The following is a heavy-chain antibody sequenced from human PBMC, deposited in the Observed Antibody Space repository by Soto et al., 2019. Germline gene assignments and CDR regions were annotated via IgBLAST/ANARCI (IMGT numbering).Heavy chain of an antibody. V-gene: IGHV6-1*01. J-gene: IGHJ4*02. D-gene: IGHD6-13*01. CDR2: TYYRSKWYN. Sequence: SQTLSLTCAISGDSVSSSSVTWNWIRQSPSRGLEWLGRTYYRSKWYNDYAESVKSRMTINPDTSKNQLSLQLNSVTPEDTAIYYCVRLVGNSWLDYWGQGTQVTVSS. CDR1: GDSVSSSSVT. CDR3: VRLVGNSWLDY.